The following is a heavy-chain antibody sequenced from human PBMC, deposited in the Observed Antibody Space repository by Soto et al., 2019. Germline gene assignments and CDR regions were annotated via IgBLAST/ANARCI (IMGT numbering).Heavy chain of an antibody. Sequence: SSETLSLTCAVSGGFISSNNWWTWVRQPPGKRLEWIGEIYRTGSPNYNPSLKSRVTISVDKSNNHFSLTMISVTAADTAVYYCATAAPLRIYYYGMDVWGQGTTVTVSS. J-gene: IGHJ6*02. CDR3: ATAAPLRIYYYGMDV. V-gene: IGHV4-4*02. CDR2: IYRTGSP. CDR1: GGFISSNNW.